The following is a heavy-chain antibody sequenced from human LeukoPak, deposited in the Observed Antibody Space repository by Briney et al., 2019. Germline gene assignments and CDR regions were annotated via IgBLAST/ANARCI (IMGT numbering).Heavy chain of an antibody. CDR2: IDPNSGGT. V-gene: IGHV1-2*02. D-gene: IGHD6-19*01. Sequence: ASVHDSCKASVYILPGHHIHWLRPAPGRGVEWMGWIDPNSGGTKYAQKCQGRVTLTRDTSISTAYMDLSRLTSDDTAVYYCARDQGRDNSGWYPYHDFGGQGTLVTVSS. CDR1: VYILPGHH. J-gene: IGHJ4*02. CDR3: ARDQGRDNSGWYPYHDF.